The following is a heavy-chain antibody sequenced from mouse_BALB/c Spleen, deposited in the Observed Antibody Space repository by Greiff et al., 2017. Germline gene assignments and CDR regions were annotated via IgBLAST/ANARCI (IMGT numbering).Heavy chain of an antibody. Sequence: VQLKQSGAELVKPGASVKLSCTASGFNIKDTYMHWVKQRPEQGLEWIGRIDPANGNTKYDPKFQGKATITADTSSNTAYLQLSSLTSEDTAVYYCARYKYGNYFDYWGQGTTLTVSS. V-gene: IGHV14-3*02. CDR2: IDPANGNT. CDR3: ARYKYGNYFDY. CDR1: GFNIKDTY. J-gene: IGHJ2*01. D-gene: IGHD2-10*02.